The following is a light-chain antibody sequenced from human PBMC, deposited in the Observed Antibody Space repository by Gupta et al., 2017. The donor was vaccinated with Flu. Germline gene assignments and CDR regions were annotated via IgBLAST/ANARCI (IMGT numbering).Light chain of an antibody. V-gene: IGKV1-39*01. CDR2: AAS. Sequence: PSSLSAAGGRGATTSWGRHQIIGSYFDWYQQKPGQAPSLLIYAASSMQTGVPERFSGSGSGTDFTLIIIRLVPEDFAAYYCHQEYSTPCTFGQGTKVDIK. J-gene: IGKJ1*01. CDR3: HQEYSTPCT. CDR1: QIIGSY.